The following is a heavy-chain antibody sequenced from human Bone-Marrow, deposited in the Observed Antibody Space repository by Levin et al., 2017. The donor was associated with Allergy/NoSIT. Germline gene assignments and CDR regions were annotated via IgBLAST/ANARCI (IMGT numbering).Heavy chain of an antibody. CDR3: ARVLAGFRREGFYGLDV. J-gene: IGHJ6*02. V-gene: IGHV1-18*01. D-gene: IGHD1-26*01. Sequence: TGESLKISCKASDYTLITYAITWVRQAPGQGLEWMGWISANNGNTDYAQKVQGRVTMTTDTSTSTAYMELTSLRSDDTAVYYCARVLAGFRREGFYGLDVWGQGTAVTVSS. CDR2: ISANNGNT. CDR1: DYTLITYA.